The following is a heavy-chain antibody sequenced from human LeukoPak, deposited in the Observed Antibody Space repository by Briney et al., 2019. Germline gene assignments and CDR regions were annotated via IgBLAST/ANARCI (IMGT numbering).Heavy chain of an antibody. CDR3: ARYEQRPGVTASDP. V-gene: IGHV3-74*01. CDR2: INPDGSWT. CDR1: GFTFSSYG. J-gene: IGHJ5*02. D-gene: IGHD2-21*02. Sequence: PGGSLRLSCAVSGFTFSSYGMHWVRQAPGKGLVWVSCINPDGSWTLHADSVKGRFAISRDYARNTLYLQMNSLGVEDTAMYYCARYEQRPGVTASDPWSQGTLVTVSS.